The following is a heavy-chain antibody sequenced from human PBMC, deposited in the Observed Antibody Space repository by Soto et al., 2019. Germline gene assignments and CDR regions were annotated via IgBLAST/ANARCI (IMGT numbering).Heavy chain of an antibody. D-gene: IGHD7-27*01. CDR3: TRANWYSEY. J-gene: IGHJ4*02. CDR2: IYYNGNT. V-gene: IGHV4-59*11. Sequence: QVQLQESGPGLVKPSETLSLTCTVSGGSISNQYWSWIRQPPGKGLDWIGYIYYNGNTNYNTSLKTRVTMSVDTSRNQISLKLSSVTAADTAVYYCTRANWYSEYWGQGTLVTVSS. CDR1: GGSISNQY.